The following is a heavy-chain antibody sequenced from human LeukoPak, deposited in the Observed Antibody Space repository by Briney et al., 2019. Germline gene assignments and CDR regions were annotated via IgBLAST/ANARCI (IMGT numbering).Heavy chain of an antibody. CDR2: ISGSGGST. D-gene: IGHD5-18*01. V-gene: IGHV3-23*01. Sequence: PGGSLRLSCAASGFTFGNFAMSWVRQPPGKGLEWVSAISGSGGSTYYADSVKGRFTISRDNSKNTLYLQMNSLRAEDTAVYYCAKEPDIQLWRLYYFDYWGQGTLVTVSS. CDR3: AKEPDIQLWRLYYFDY. CDR1: GFTFGNFA. J-gene: IGHJ4*02.